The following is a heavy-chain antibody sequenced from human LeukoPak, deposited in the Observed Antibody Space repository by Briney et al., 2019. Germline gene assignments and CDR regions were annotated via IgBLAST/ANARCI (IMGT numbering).Heavy chain of an antibody. CDR2: INQDGTEK. CDR3: ARGGYCSSPSCYDFDC. D-gene: IGHD2-2*01. J-gene: IGHJ4*02. V-gene: IGHV3-7*02. Sequence: GGSLRLSCVVSGFTFNIYGMTWVRQAPGKGLEWVATINQDGTEKYYEDSVKGRFTISRDNAKNSLYLQINSLRDEDTAVYYCARGGYCSSPSCYDFDCWGQGTLVTVSS. CDR1: GFTFNIYG.